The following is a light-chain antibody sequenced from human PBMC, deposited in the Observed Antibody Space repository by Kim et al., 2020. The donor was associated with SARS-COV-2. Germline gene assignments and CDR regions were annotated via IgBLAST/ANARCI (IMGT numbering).Light chain of an antibody. CDR3: QVWDSSTDHKI. CDR1: NIGGYS. CDR2: YDS. J-gene: IGLJ2*01. Sequence: SYELTQPPSVSVAPGKTARITCGGNNIGGYSVHWYQQKPGQAPVVVIYYDSDRPSGIPERFSGSNSGNTATLTISRVEDGDEADYYCQVWDSSTDHKIFGGGTQLTVL. V-gene: IGLV3-21*04.